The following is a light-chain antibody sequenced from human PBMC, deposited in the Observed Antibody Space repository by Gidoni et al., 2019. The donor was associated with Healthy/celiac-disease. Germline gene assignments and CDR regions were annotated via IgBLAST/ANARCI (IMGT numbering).Light chain of an antibody. V-gene: IGKV3-11*01. CDR1: QSVSRY. CDR3: QQRSNWPRT. CDR2: DAS. J-gene: IGKJ1*01. Sequence: EIVLTQSPATLSLSPGERATLSCRASQSVSRYLAWYQQKPVQPPRLLIYDASNRATGIPARFSGSGSGTDFTPTISSLEPEDFAVYYCQQRSNWPRTFGQGTKVEIK.